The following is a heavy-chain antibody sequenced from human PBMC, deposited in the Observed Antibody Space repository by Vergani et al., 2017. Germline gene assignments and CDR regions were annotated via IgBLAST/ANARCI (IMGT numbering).Heavy chain of an antibody. CDR3: ARGGSIAAPSYLYYFYMDV. CDR2: ISGYDGKT. Sequence: VQLVQSGTEVKKPGASVNVSCKTSVYSFNSYGINWVRQAPGQGLEWLGWISGYDGKTKYVEKLQGRITVTIDTSTNSAYMELRGLRSDDTAVYYCARGGSIAAPSYLYYFYMDVWGKGTSVTVSS. D-gene: IGHD6-6*01. J-gene: IGHJ6*03. V-gene: IGHV1-18*01. CDR1: VYSFNSYG.